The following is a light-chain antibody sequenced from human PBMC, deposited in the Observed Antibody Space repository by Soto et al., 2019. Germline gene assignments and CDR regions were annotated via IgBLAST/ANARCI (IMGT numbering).Light chain of an antibody. CDR1: QSVLYSSNSKNS. V-gene: IGKV4-1*01. CDR2: WAS. J-gene: IGKJ4*01. Sequence: DIVMTQSPDSLAVSLGERATIDCKSSQSVLYSSNSKNSLAWYQQKPGQPPKLLIYWASTRESGVPDRFGGSGSGTDFTLTISSLQAEDVAVYYCQQYYSTPLTFGGGTKVEIK. CDR3: QQYYSTPLT.